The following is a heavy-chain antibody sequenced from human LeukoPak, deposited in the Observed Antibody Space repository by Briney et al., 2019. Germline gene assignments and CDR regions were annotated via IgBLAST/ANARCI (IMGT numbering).Heavy chain of an antibody. CDR2: IYSGGST. V-gene: IGHV3-53*05. J-gene: IGHJ4*02. D-gene: IGHD5-18*01. CDR1: GFTVSSNY. Sequence: GGSLRLSCAASGFTVSSNYMSWVRQAPGKGLEWVSVIYSGGSTYYADSVKGRFTISRDNSKNTLYLQMNSLRAEDTAVYYCAREGYSYGKRNLPYYFDYWGQGTLVTVSS. CDR3: AREGYSYGKRNLPYYFDY.